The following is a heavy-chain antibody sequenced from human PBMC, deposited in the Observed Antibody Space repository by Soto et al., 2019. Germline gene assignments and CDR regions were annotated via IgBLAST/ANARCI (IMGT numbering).Heavy chain of an antibody. CDR1: GFTVSSNY. V-gene: IGHV3-66*01. CDR2: LYSGGST. D-gene: IGHD3-22*01. J-gene: IGHJ4*02. CDR3: AREWDTSGYVLKY. Sequence: EVQLVESGGGLVQPGESLRLSCAASGFTVSSNYMSWVRQAPGKGLEWVSILYSGGSTYYADSVKGRFTISRDNSKNMLYLQMNNLRAEDTAVYYCAREWDTSGYVLKYWGQGTLVTVSS.